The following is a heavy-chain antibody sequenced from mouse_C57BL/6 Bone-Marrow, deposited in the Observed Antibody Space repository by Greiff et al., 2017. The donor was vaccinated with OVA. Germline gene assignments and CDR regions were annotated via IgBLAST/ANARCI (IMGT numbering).Heavy chain of an antibody. CDR1: GYSITSGYY. J-gene: IGHJ2*01. CDR3: ARRENWDEDY. Sequence: DVQLQESGPGLVKPSQSLSLTCSVTGYSITSGYYWNWIRQFPGNKLEWMGYICYDGSNNYNPSLKNRISITRDTSKNQFFLKLNSVTNEDTATYYCARRENWDEDYWGQGTTLTVSS. CDR2: ICYDGSN. D-gene: IGHD4-1*01. V-gene: IGHV3-6*01.